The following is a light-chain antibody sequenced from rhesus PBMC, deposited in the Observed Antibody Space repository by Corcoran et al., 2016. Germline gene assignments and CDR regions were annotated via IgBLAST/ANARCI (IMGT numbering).Light chain of an antibody. CDR3: QQYNGWNS. Sequence: EIVMTQSPSTLSLSPGDRATLFCRASQSISRYVAWYHEKPEQAPRLLIYAASSRATGIPGRVSGSGSGTEFPLTISSLEPEVVGFLYCQQYNGWNSCVQGTKVEIK. CDR2: AAS. J-gene: IGKJ2*01. CDR1: QSISRY. V-gene: IGKV3S9*01.